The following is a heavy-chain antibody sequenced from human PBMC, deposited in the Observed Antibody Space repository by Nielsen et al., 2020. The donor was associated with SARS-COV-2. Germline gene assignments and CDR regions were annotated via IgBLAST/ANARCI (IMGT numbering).Heavy chain of an antibody. CDR2: IKSKIDGGTT. CDR1: GFTFSIYS. CDR3: ATARYCSRTSCSAGTDMFDP. V-gene: IGHV3-15*01. Sequence: GESLKISCEASGFTFSIYSMNWVRQAPGKGLEWVGRIKSKIDGGTTDYAAPVKDRFTISRDDSKNTVYLDMSSLRTEDTAVYYCATARYCSRTSCSAGTDMFDPWGQGTQVIVSS. J-gene: IGHJ5*02. D-gene: IGHD2-2*01.